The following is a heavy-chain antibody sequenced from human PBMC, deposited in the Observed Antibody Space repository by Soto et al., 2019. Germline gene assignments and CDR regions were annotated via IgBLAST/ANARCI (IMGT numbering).Heavy chain of an antibody. CDR2: INPSGGST. D-gene: IGHD3-22*01. CDR3: AREYTAYYYDSSGPHDAFDI. CDR1: GYPFTHYG. V-gene: IGHV1-46*03. J-gene: IGHJ3*02. Sequence: EASVKVSCKSSGYPFTHYGITWVRQAPGQGLEWMGWINPSGGSTSYAQKFQGRVTMTRDTSTSTVYMELSSLRSEDTAVYYCAREYTAYYYDSSGPHDAFDIWGQGTMVTVSS.